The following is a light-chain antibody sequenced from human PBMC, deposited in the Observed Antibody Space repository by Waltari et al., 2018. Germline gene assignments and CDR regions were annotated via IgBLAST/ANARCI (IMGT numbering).Light chain of an antibody. CDR1: KLGDKY. J-gene: IGLJ2*01. CDR3: QAWDSSTVV. V-gene: IGLV3-1*01. Sequence: SYELTQPPSVSVSPGQTASITCSGDKLGDKYACWYQQKPGQSPVLVIYQDTKRPLGIPGRVSGSNAGNTGTLTISGTQAMDEADYYCQAWDSSTVVFGGGTKLTVL. CDR2: QDT.